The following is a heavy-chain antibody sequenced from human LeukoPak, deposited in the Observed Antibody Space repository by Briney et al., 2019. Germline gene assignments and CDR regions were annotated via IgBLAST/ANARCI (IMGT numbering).Heavy chain of an antibody. CDR1: GFTLGSHD. CDR2: VSSGFHA. D-gene: IGHD5-18*01. CDR3: VREARGYHYTYFDY. V-gene: IGHV3-13*01. Sequence: GSLRLSCTASGFTLGSHDMHWVRRSPGQGLEWVAAVSSGFHAFFADSVQGRFTVSREDARNSLYLQMNSLRAGDTAVYYCVREARGYHYTYFDYWGQGTLVTVSS. J-gene: IGHJ4*02.